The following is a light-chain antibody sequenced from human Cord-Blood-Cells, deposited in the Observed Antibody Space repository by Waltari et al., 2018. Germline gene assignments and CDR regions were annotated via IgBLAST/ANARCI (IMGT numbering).Light chain of an antibody. Sequence: EIVLTQSPATLSLSPGERATLSCRASQSVSSYLAWYQQKPGQAPRLRIYDASNRATGIPARFSGSGSVTDFTLTISSLEPEDFAVYYCQQRSNWPPYTFGQGTKLEIK. V-gene: IGKV3-11*01. CDR2: DAS. CDR3: QQRSNWPPYT. J-gene: IGKJ2*01. CDR1: QSVSSY.